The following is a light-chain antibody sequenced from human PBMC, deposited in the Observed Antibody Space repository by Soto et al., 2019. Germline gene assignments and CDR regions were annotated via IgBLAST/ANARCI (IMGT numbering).Light chain of an antibody. J-gene: IGKJ1*01. CDR1: QSVLYSSNNKND. CDR2: WAS. Sequence: DIVMTQSPDSLAVSLGERATINCKSSQSVLYSSNNKNDLAWYQQKSGQPPKLLIYWASTRESGVPDRFSGSGSGTDFTLTISSLQAEDVAVYYCQQYYTTPWTFGQGTKVDIK. V-gene: IGKV4-1*01. CDR3: QQYYTTPWT.